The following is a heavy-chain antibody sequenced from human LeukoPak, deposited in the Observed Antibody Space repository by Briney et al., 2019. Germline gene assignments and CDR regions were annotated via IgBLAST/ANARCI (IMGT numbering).Heavy chain of an antibody. V-gene: IGHV1-2*02. CDR2: INPNSGGT. D-gene: IGHD6-19*01. CDR1: GGTFSSHA. Sequence: GSVKVSCKASGGTFSSHAISWVRQAPGQGLEWMGWINPNSGGTNYAQKFQGRVTMTRDTSISTAYMELSRLRSDDTAVYYCARDIKAVAGNWFDPWGQGTLVTVSS. J-gene: IGHJ5*02. CDR3: ARDIKAVAGNWFDP.